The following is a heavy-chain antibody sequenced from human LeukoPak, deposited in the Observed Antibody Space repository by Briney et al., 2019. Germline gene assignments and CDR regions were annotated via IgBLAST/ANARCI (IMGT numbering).Heavy chain of an antibody. J-gene: IGHJ4*02. CDR1: GFTFSSYA. CDR3: ARITYYYDSSGYPFDY. V-gene: IGHV3-30-3*01. D-gene: IGHD3-22*01. Sequence: GGSLRLSCAASGFTFSSYAMHWVRQAPGKGLGWVAVISYDGSNKYYADSVRGRFTISRDNSKNTLYLQMNSLRAEDTAVYYCARITYYYDSSGYPFDYWGQGTLVTVSS. CDR2: ISYDGSNK.